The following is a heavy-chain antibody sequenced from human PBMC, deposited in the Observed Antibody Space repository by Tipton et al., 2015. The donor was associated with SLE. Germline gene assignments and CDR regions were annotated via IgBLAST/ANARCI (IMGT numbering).Heavy chain of an antibody. J-gene: IGHJ3*01. V-gene: IGHV4-61*02. CDR2: IYTSGST. CDR1: GGSISSGNYF. CDR3: ARGDFDWHDTPDSFDL. D-gene: IGHD3-9*01. Sequence: TLSLTCTVSGGSISSGNYFWSWIRQSAGKGLEWIGRIYTSGSTNFNPSLESRVTISVDTSKNQFSLKLSSVTAADTAVYYCARGDFDWHDTPDSFDLWSQGTKVTVSS.